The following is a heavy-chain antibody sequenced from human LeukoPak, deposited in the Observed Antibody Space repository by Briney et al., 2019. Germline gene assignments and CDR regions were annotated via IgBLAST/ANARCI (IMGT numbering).Heavy chain of an antibody. D-gene: IGHD1-26*01. CDR3: ARDVGGELALQPDY. CDR2: LSTYNGNT. Sequence: ASDTVSRKASVYTFTSYGINGVGQAPGRGRDGMGWLSTYNGNTNYGSSLQGGIILTTDTSTGTAYMELRSLRSDDTAVFYCARDVGGELALQPDYWGQGTLVPVTS. V-gene: IGHV1-18*01. J-gene: IGHJ4*02. CDR1: VYTFTSYG.